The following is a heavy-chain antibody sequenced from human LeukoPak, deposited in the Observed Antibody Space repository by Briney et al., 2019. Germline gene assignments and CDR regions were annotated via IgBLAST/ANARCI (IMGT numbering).Heavy chain of an antibody. D-gene: IGHD3-22*01. Sequence: SETLSLTCTVSGGSISSYYLSWIRQPPGKGLEWMGYIYYSGNTNYNPSLKSRVTISIDTSKNQFSLKLTSVTAADTAVYYCARVSSGYYYITYYFDYWGQGTLVTVSS. CDR1: GGSISSYY. CDR2: IYYSGNT. CDR3: ARVSSGYYYITYYFDY. J-gene: IGHJ4*02. V-gene: IGHV4-59*01.